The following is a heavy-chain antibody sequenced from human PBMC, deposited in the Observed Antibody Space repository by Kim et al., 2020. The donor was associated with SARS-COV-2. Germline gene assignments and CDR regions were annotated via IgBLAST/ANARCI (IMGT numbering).Heavy chain of an antibody. CDR2: IGNSGSTT. CDR1: GFTFSNYA. J-gene: IGHJ4*02. D-gene: IGHD6-6*01. V-gene: IGHV3-23*01. CDR3: AREGRQLSY. Sequence: GGSLRLSCAASGFTFSNYAMSWVRQAPGKGLEWVSTIGNSGSTTYYADSVKGRFTFSRDNSKNTIYLQMNSLGAEDTDVYFCAREGRQLSYWGQGTLVTV.